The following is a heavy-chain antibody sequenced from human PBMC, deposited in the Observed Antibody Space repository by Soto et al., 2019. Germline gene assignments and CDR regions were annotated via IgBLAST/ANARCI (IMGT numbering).Heavy chain of an antibody. D-gene: IGHD6-13*01. Sequence: PGESLTLSCKGSGYSFTSYWIGWVRQMPGKGLEWMGIIYPGDSDTRYSPSFQGQVTISADKSISTAYLQWSSLKASDTAMYYCARRIAAAGINWFDPWGQGTLVTVSS. CDR2: IYPGDSDT. J-gene: IGHJ5*02. CDR1: GYSFTSYW. CDR3: ARRIAAAGINWFDP. V-gene: IGHV5-51*01.